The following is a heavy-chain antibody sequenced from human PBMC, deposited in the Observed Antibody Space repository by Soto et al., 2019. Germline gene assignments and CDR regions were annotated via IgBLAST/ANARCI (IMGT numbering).Heavy chain of an antibody. D-gene: IGHD3-22*01. CDR1: GFTVSTRR. J-gene: IGHJ4*02. CDR3: ARHFVAVVIKGWGH. Sequence: PGGSLRLSCAASGFTVSTRRMSWVRQTPGEGLEWISVIYNSDSTYYADSVKGRFTVSRDNSKNTLFLQMNSLRAADTAVYYCARHFVAVVIKGWGHWGQGTLVTVSS. CDR2: IYNSDST. V-gene: IGHV3-66*04.